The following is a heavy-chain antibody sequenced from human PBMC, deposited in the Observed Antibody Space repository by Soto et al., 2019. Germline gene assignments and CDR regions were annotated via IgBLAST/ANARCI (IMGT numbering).Heavy chain of an antibody. CDR2: ISGSGGST. CDR1: GFTFSSYA. CDR3: AKTLSGWYSGYDY. Sequence: EVQLLESGGGLVQPGGSLRLSCAASGFTFSSYAMSWVRQAPGKGLEWVSVISGSGGSTYYADSVKGRFTISKDNSKNTLYLQMNSLRAEDTAVYYCAKTLSGWYSGYDYWCQGTLVTVSS. D-gene: IGHD6-19*01. V-gene: IGHV3-23*01. J-gene: IGHJ4*02.